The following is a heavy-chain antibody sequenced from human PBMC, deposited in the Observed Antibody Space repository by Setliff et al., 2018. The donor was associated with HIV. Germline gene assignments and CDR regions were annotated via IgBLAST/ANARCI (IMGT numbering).Heavy chain of an antibody. Sequence: ASVKVSCKASGYSSARYGLSWVRQAPGQGLEWMGWISGFNGNTKYAQSFQDRVAMTTETATSTAYMEMRSLRSDDTAVYFCARVPYRSAWFSGGHDAFDIWGQGTMVTV. V-gene: IGHV1-18*01. J-gene: IGHJ3*02. D-gene: IGHD6-19*01. CDR3: ARVPYRSAWFSGGHDAFDI. CDR2: ISGFNGNT. CDR1: GYSSARYG.